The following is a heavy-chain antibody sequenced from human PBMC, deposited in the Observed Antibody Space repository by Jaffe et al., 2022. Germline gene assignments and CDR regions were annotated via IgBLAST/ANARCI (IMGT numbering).Heavy chain of an antibody. V-gene: IGHV5-51*01. Sequence: EVQLVQSGAEVKKPGESLKISCKGSGYSFTSYWIGWVRQMPGKGLEWMGIIYPGDSDTRYSPSFQGQVTISADKSISTAYLQWSSLKASDTAMYYCVRHESSGQLRYFDWSPIPFDYWGQGTLVTVSS. CDR1: GYSFTSYW. J-gene: IGHJ4*02. CDR2: IYPGDSDT. CDR3: VRHESSGQLRYFDWSPIPFDY. D-gene: IGHD3-9*01.